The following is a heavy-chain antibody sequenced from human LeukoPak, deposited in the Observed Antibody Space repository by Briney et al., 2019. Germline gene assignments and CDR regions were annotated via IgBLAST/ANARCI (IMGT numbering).Heavy chain of an antibody. CDR2: IIPIFGTA. D-gene: IGHD6-13*01. CDR3: ARENSADIAAAGTGENWFDP. CDR1: GGTFSSYA. J-gene: IGHJ5*02. Sequence: ASVTVSFTASGGTFSSYAISWVRQAPGHGLEWMGGIIPIFGTANYAQKFQGRVTITTDESTSTAYMELSSLRSEDTAVYYCARENSADIAAAGTGENWFDPWGQGTLVTVSS. V-gene: IGHV1-69*05.